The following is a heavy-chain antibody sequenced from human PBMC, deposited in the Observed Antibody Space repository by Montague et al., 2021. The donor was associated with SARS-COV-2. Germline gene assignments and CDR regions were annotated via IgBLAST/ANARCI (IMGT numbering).Heavy chain of an antibody. CDR1: GVSINNNNYY. J-gene: IGHJ4*01. V-gene: IGHV4-39*01. CDR2: IYYSGST. CDR3: ARHLFSFSDSGTLGYFDY. Sequence: SETLSLTCDVSGVSINNNNYYWGWIRQPPGKGLEWIGTIYYSGSTYYNPSLKSRVTISVDTSKNQFSLRVRSVTAADTAVYYCARHLFSFSDSGTLGYFDYWGHGTLAAVSS. D-gene: IGHD3-10*01.